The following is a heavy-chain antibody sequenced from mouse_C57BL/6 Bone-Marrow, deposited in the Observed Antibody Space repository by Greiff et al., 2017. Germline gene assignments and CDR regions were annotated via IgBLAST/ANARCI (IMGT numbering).Heavy chain of an antibody. CDR1: GFTFSDYY. D-gene: IGHD1-1*01. Sequence: EVMLVESGGGLVQPGGSLKLSCAASGFTFSDYYMYWVRQTPEKRLEWVAYISHGGCSTYYPDTVKGRFTISRDNAKRTLYRQKSRLKSEDTAMYYCARHNYGSSYAYYYAMDYWGQGTSVTVSS. V-gene: IGHV5-12*01. CDR2: ISHGGCST. J-gene: IGHJ4*01. CDR3: ARHNYGSSYAYYYAMDY.